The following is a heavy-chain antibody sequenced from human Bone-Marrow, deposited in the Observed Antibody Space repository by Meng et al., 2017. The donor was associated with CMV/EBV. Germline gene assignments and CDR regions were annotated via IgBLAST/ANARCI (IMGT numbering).Heavy chain of an antibody. J-gene: IGHJ4*02. CDR1: GGPVSSGSYY. V-gene: IGHV4-61*01. CDR3: ARGSEI. D-gene: IGHD5-24*01. Sequence: GSLRLSCTVSGGPVSSGSYYWSWIRQPPGKGLEWIGYIYYSGSTNYNPSLKSRVTISVDTSKNQFSLKLSSVTAADTAVYYCARGSEIRGQGTLVTVSS. CDR2: IYYSGST.